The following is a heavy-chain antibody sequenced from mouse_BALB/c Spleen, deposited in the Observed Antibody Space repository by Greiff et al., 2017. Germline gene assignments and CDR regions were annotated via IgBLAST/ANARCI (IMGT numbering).Heavy chain of an antibody. CDR2: ISSGGSYT. V-gene: IGHV5-6-4*01. D-gene: IGHD2-4*01. CDR3: TRGATMITTGYAMDY. CDR1: GFTFSSYT. Sequence: DVMLVESGGGLVKPGGSLKLSCAASGFTFSSYTMSWVRQTPEKRLEWVATISSGGSYTYYPDSVKGRFTISRDNAKNTLYLQMSSLKSEDTAMYYCTRGATMITTGYAMDYWGQGTSVTVSS. J-gene: IGHJ4*01.